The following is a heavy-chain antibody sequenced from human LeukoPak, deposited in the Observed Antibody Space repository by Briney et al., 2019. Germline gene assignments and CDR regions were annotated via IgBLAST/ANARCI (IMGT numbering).Heavy chain of an antibody. Sequence: GGSLRLSCAASGFTFSTYPMNWVRQAPGKGLEWVSSISSSSSYIYYADSVKGRFTISRDNAKNSLYLQMNSLRAEDTAVYYCARDNYDSSTPYYFDYWGQGTLVTVSS. CDR1: GFTFSTYP. J-gene: IGHJ4*02. CDR2: ISSSSSYI. D-gene: IGHD3-22*01. V-gene: IGHV3-21*01. CDR3: ARDNYDSSTPYYFDY.